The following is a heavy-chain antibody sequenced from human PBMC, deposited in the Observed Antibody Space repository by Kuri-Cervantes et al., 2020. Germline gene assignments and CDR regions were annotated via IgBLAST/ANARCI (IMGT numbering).Heavy chain of an antibody. CDR1: GGSISSSSYY. J-gene: IGHJ6*02. CDR3: AWGDGMDV. CDR2: INHSGST. D-gene: IGHD3-16*01. V-gene: IGHV4-39*07. Sequence: GSLRLSCTVSGGSISSSSYYWGWIRQPPGKGLGWIGEINHSGSTNYNPSLKSRVTISVDTSKNQFSLKLSSVTAADTAVYYCAWGDGMDVWGQGTTVTVSS.